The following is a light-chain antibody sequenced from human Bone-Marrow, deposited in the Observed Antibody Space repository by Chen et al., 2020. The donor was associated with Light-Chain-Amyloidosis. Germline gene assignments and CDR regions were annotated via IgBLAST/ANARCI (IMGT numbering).Light chain of an antibody. V-gene: IGLV3-25*03. CDR2: RDT. CDR3: QSADSSGTYEVI. J-gene: IGLJ2*01. CDR1: DLPTKY. Sequence: YELTPPPSVSASPGQTARITCSGDDLPTKYAYWYQQKPGQAPVLVIHRDTERPSGISERFSGSSSGTTATLTISGVQAEDEADYHCQSADSSGTYEVIFGGGTKLTVL.